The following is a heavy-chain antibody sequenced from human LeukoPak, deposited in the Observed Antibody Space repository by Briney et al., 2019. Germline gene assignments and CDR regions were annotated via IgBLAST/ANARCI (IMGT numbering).Heavy chain of an antibody. Sequence: PGGSLRLSCAASGFTFSSYWMHWVRQAPGKGLVWVSRINSDGRSTNYADSVKGRFTISRDNAKNSLYLQMNSLRAEDTALYYCAKEAGGYSYFDYWGQGTLVTVSS. J-gene: IGHJ4*02. V-gene: IGHV3-74*01. CDR2: INSDGRST. CDR1: GFTFSSYW. D-gene: IGHD3-22*01. CDR3: AKEAGGYSYFDY.